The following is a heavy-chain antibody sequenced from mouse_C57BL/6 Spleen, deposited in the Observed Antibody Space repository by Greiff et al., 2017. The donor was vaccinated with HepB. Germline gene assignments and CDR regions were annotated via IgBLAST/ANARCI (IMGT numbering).Heavy chain of an antibody. CDR1: GFTFSSYA. CDR2: ISSGGDYI. V-gene: IGHV5-9-1*02. D-gene: IGHD2-4*01. CDR3: TRGGDDYLYAMDY. Sequence: EVNVVDSGEGLVKPGGSLKLSCAASGFTFSSYAMSWVRQTPEKRLEWVAYISSGGDYIYYADTVKGRFTISRDNARNTLYLQMSSLKSEDTAMYYCTRGGDDYLYAMDYWGQGTSVTVSS. J-gene: IGHJ4*01.